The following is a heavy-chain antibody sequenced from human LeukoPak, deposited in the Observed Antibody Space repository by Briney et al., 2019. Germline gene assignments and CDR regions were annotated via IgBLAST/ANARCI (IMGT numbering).Heavy chain of an antibody. Sequence: GGSLRLSCAASGFTVSTYGMHWVRQAPGKGLEWVAFIRYDGSNKYYADSVKGRFTISRDNSKNTVYLQMNSLRAEDSAVYYCARWTTTYLDYWGQGTLVTVSS. CDR2: IRYDGSNK. CDR3: ARWTTTYLDY. V-gene: IGHV3-30*02. CDR1: GFTVSTYG. D-gene: IGHD4-11*01. J-gene: IGHJ4*02.